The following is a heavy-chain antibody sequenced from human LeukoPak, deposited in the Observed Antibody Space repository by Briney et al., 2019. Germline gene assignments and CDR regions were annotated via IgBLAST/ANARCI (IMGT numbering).Heavy chain of an antibody. J-gene: IGHJ4*02. CDR1: GFTFSDYG. V-gene: IGHV3-33*06. D-gene: IGHD3-22*01. CDR2: TWYDGSNK. Sequence: GGSLRLSCAASGFTFSDYGMHWVRQAPGKGLEWVTSTWYDGSNKWYADSVKGRFLISRDNSKNMLYLQMNSLRGDDTAVYYCAKMAAADPYTNSPLRPFDSSVHWDYWGQGTLVTVSS. CDR3: AKMAAADPYTNSPLRPFDSSVHWDY.